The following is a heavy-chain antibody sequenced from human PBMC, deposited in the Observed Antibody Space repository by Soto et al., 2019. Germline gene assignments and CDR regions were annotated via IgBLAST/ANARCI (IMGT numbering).Heavy chain of an antibody. J-gene: IGHJ4*02. CDR3: VTSVPRSGWYYFDH. V-gene: IGHV1-18*01. Sequence: GASVKVSCKASGDTFSSYGINWVRQAPGQGLEWLGWVSPDHGYTNYAQILQGRVSMTTDTSTSTAYMELRSLRSDDTAVYYCVTSVPRSGWYYFDHWGQGTLVTVSS. CDR1: GDTFSSYG. CDR2: VSPDHGYT. D-gene: IGHD6-19*01.